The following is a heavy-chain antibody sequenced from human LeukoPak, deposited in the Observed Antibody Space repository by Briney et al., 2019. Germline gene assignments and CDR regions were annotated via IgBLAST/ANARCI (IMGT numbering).Heavy chain of an antibody. J-gene: IGHJ3*01. CDR3: ARNKPLDSFAF. V-gene: IGHV4-59*01. CDR1: GGSLSSYY. D-gene: IGHD1/OR15-1a*01. CDR2: IYYSGNT. Sequence: PSETLSLTCTVSGGSLSSYYWSWIRQPPGKGLEWIGYIYYSGNTYYNPSLKSRVTISVDTSENQFSLKLNSVTAADTAVYYCARNKPLDSFAFWGQGTMVTVSS.